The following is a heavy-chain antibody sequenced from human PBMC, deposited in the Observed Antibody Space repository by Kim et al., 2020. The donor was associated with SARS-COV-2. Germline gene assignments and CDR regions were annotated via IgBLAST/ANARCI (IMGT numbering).Heavy chain of an antibody. CDR3: ASGSVVVPAAMLGGLDY. Sequence: SETLSLTCAVYGGSFSGYYWSWIRQPPGKGLEWIGEINHSGSTNYNPSLKSRVTISVDTSKNQFSLKLSSLTAADTAVYYCASGSVVVPAAMLGGLDYWGQGALRTASP. D-gene: IGHD2-2*01. CDR2: INHSGST. CDR1: GGSFSGYY. J-gene: IGHJ4*02. V-gene: IGHV4-34*01.